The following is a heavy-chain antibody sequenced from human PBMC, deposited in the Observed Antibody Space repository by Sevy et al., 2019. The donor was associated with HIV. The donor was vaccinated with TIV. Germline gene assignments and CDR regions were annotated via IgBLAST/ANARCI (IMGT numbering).Heavy chain of an antibody. Sequence: ASVKVSCKASGYTFTSYGISWVRQAPGQGLEWMGWISAYNGNTNYAQKLQGRVTMTTDTSTSTAYMELRSLRSDDKAVYYCARDFGGYYYGSGSDYYYYGMDVWGQGTTVTVSS. D-gene: IGHD3-10*01. CDR3: ARDFGGYYYGSGSDYYYYGMDV. CDR2: ISAYNGNT. J-gene: IGHJ6*02. CDR1: GYTFTSYG. V-gene: IGHV1-18*01.